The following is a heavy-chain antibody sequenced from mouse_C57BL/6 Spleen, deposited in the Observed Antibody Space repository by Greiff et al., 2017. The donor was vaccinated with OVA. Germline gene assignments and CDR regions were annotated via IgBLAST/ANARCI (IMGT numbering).Heavy chain of an antibody. Sequence: QVQLKESGAELARPGASVKLSCKASGYTFTSYGISWVKQRTGQGLEWIGEIYPRSGNTYYNEKFKGKATLTADKSSSTAYMELRSLTSEDSAVYFCARYYYSNYVGYFDVWGTGTTVTVSS. CDR2: IYPRSGNT. CDR1: GYTFTSYG. V-gene: IGHV1-81*01. J-gene: IGHJ1*03. CDR3: ARYYYSNYVGYFDV. D-gene: IGHD2-5*01.